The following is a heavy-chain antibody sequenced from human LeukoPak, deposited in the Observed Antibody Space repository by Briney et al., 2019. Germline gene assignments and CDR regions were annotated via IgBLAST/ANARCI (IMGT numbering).Heavy chain of an antibody. J-gene: IGHJ4*02. CDR2: ISWDGGST. V-gene: IGHV3-43D*04. D-gene: IGHD3-22*01. Sequence: GGFLRLSCAASGFTFDAYAMHWVRQAPGKGLEWVSLISWDGGSTYYSDSVKGRFTIPRDNSKNSLYLQMNSLRAEATALYYCAKAGSGYSVYYFDYWGQGTLVTVSS. CDR1: GFTFDAYA. CDR3: AKAGSGYSVYYFDY.